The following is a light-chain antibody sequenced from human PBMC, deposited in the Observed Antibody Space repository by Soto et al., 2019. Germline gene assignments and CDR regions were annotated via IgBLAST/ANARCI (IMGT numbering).Light chain of an antibody. J-gene: IGLJ2*01. Sequence: QSALTQPPSASGSPGQSVTISCTGTSSDVGGYNYVSWYQQHPGKAPKLMLYEVSKRPSGVPDRFSGSKSGNTASLTVSGLQAEDEADYYCSSYAGSNHFVGFGGGTKLTVL. V-gene: IGLV2-8*01. CDR2: EVS. CDR1: SSDVGGYNY. CDR3: SSYAGSNHFVG.